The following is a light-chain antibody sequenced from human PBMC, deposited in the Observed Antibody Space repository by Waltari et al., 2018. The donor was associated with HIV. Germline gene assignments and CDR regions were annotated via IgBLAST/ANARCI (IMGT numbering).Light chain of an antibody. CDR1: QSVSSY. V-gene: IGKV3-11*01. CDR3: QQRSNWIT. Sequence: EIVLTQSTDTLSVSPGERATLSCRASQSVSSYLAWYQQKPGHAPRLLIYDASNRATGIPARFSGSGSGTDFTLTISSLEPEDFAVYYCQQRSNWITFGQGTRLEIK. J-gene: IGKJ5*01. CDR2: DAS.